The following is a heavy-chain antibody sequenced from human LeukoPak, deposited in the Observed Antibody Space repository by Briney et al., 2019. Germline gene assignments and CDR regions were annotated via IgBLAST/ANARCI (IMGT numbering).Heavy chain of an antibody. Sequence: APVKVSCKVSGYTLTELSMHWVRQAPGKGLEWMGGFDPEDGETIYAQKFQGRVTMTEDTSTDTAYMELRRLRSDDTAVYYCARSGALPSLYYYYMDVWGEGTTVSVSS. CDR3: ARSGALPSLYYYYMDV. CDR1: GYTLTELS. D-gene: IGHD1-26*01. J-gene: IGHJ6*03. V-gene: IGHV1-24*01. CDR2: FDPEDGET.